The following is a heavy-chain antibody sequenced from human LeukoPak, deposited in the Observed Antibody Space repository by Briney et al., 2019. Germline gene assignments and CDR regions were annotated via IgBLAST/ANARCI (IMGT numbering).Heavy chain of an antibody. J-gene: IGHJ4*02. D-gene: IGHD4-23*01. V-gene: IGHV4-4*02. CDR3: ARYRARGSRRWSSEFDY. Sequence: SETLSLTCGVSGDSVSNKNWWNWVRQPPGKGLEWIGEIHHSGNTNYNSSLKSRVTISVDTSKNQFSLKLSSVTAADTAVYYCARYRARGSRRWSSEFDYWGQGTLVTVSS. CDR1: GDSVSNKNW. CDR2: IHHSGNT.